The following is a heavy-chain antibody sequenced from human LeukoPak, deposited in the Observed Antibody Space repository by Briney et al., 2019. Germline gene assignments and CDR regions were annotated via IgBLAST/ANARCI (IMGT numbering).Heavy chain of an antibody. J-gene: IGHJ3*02. CDR3: ARPLTGGIDAFDI. Sequence: ASVKVSCKASGYTFTSYYMHWVRQATGQGLEWMGWMNPNSGNTGYAQKFQGRVTITRNTSISTAYMELSSLRSEDTAVYYCARPLTGGIDAFDIWGQGTMVTVSS. D-gene: IGHD7-27*01. CDR2: MNPNSGNT. V-gene: IGHV1-8*03. CDR1: GYTFTSYY.